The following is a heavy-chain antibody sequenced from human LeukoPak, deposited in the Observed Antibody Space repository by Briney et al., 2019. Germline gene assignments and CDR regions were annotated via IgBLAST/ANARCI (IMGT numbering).Heavy chain of an antibody. CDR3: AKANNSPNHSNLDY. CDR2: IWYDGSNK. V-gene: IGHV3-33*06. J-gene: IGHJ4*02. D-gene: IGHD4-23*01. CDR1: GFTFSSYG. Sequence: GGSLRLFCAASGFTFSSYGMHWVRQAPGKGLEWVAVIWYDGSNKYYADSVKGRFTISRDNSKNTLYLQMNSLRAEDTAVYYCAKANNSPNHSNLDYWGQGTLVTVSS.